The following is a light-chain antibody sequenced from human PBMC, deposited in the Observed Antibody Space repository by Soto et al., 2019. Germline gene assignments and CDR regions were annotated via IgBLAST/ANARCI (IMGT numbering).Light chain of an antibody. CDR1: QSVSSN. J-gene: IGKJ1*01. V-gene: IGKV3-15*01. Sequence: EIVMTQSPATLSVSPGERATLSCRASQSVSSNLAWYQQKPGQAPRLLIYAASTRATGIPARFSGSGSGTEFPLTISSLQSEDFAVYYCQHYNNWPVTFGQGTQVEIK. CDR2: AAS. CDR3: QHYNNWPVT.